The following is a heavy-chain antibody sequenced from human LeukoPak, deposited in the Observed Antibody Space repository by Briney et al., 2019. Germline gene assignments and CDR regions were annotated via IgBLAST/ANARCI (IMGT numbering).Heavy chain of an antibody. J-gene: IGHJ4*02. D-gene: IGHD3-22*01. CDR2: ISAYNGNT. Sequence: ASVKVSCKTSGYTFTGYYMHWVRQAPGQGLEWMGWISAYNGNTNYAQKLQGRVTTTTDTSTSTAYMELRSLRSDDTAVYYCARGVGSGYTDYWGQGALVTVSS. CDR1: GYTFTGYY. V-gene: IGHV1-18*04. CDR3: ARGVGSGYTDY.